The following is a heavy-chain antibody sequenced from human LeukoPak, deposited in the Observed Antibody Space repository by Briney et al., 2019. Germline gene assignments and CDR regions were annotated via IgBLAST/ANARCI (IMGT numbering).Heavy chain of an antibody. CDR1: GGSISSYY. D-gene: IGHD1-26*01. Sequence: SETLSLTCTVSGGSISSYYWSWIRQPPGKGLEWIGYIYYSGSTNYNPSLKSRVTISVDTSKNQFSLKLSSVTAADTAVYYCARSLRGSYIYYGMDVWGQGPRSPSP. J-gene: IGHJ6*02. V-gene: IGHV4-59*01. CDR3: ARSLRGSYIYYGMDV. CDR2: IYYSGST.